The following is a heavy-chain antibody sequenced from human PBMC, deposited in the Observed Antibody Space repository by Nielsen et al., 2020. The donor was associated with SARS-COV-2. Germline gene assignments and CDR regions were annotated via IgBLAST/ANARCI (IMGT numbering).Heavy chain of an antibody. CDR3: ARDESTSYDSSGYSAY. CDR2: IYHSGST. V-gene: IGHV4-30-2*04. D-gene: IGHD3-22*01. J-gene: IGHJ4*02. Sequence: WIRQPPGKGLEWIGYIYHSGSTYYNPSLKSRVTISVDTSKNQFSLKLSSVTAADTAVYYCARDESTSYDSSGYSAYWGQGTLVTVSS.